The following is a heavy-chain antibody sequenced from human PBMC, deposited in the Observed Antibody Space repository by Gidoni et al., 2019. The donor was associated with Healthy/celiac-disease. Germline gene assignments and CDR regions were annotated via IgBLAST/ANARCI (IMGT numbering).Heavy chain of an antibody. CDR1: GFTFSSYA. Sequence: EVQLLESGGCLVPPGGSLRLSCAASGFTFSSYAIRWVRQAPGRGLEWVSGISGSGGRTDYADAVKGRFTISRDNSKNTLYVQKNSLRAEETDVYYGAKDDWNDEGRMLGDVYYYYGMDVWGQGTTVTVSS. J-gene: IGHJ6*02. D-gene: IGHD1-1*01. V-gene: IGHV3-23*01. CDR2: ISGSGGRT. CDR3: AKDDWNDEGRMLGDVYYYYGMDV.